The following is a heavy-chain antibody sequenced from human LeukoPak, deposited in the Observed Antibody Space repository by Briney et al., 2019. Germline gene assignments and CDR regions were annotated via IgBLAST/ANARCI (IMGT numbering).Heavy chain of an antibody. V-gene: IGHV3-11*01. D-gene: IGHD3-22*01. CDR3: ARDSRPYTYYYDSSGP. CDR2: ISSTSGTI. J-gene: IGHJ5*02. CDR1: GFPFRDYY. Sequence: GGSLRLSCAASGFPFRDYYMGWIRQAPGKELEWVSYISSTSGTIFYADSVKGRFTISRDSAENSLYLQMNSLRVEDTAVYYCARDSRPYTYYYDSSGPWGQGTLVTVSS.